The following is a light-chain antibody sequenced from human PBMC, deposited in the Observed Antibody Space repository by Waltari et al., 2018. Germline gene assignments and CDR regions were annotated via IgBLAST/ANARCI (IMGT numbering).Light chain of an antibody. V-gene: IGLV2-14*01. CDR3: SSYITAGRVV. CDR1: SSDIGGYNY. J-gene: IGLJ2*01. Sequence: QSALTQPASVSGSPGQSITISCTGTSSDIGGYNYVSWYQQHPGKAPKLMIYEVNKRPSVVSIRCSGSKSGNTASLTISGLQAEDDADYYCSSYITAGRVVFGGGTKLTVL. CDR2: EVN.